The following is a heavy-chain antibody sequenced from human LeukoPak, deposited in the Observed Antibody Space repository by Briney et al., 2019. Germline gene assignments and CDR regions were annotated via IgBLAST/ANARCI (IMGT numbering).Heavy chain of an antibody. CDR1: GFTFSSYW. Sequence: PGGSLRLSCAASGFTFSSYWLSWVRQAPGKGLEWVANIKQDGSEKYYVDSVKGRFTISRDNAKNSLYLQMNSLRAEDTAVYYCARNLPGDAFDIWGQGTMVTVSS. D-gene: IGHD1-14*01. V-gene: IGHV3-7*01. J-gene: IGHJ3*02. CDR2: IKQDGSEK. CDR3: ARNLPGDAFDI.